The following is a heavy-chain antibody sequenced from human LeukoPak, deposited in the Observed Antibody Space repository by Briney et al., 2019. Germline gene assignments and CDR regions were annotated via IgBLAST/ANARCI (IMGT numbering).Heavy chain of an antibody. V-gene: IGHV3-30*18. CDR1: GFSFSSYG. Sequence: GGSLRLSCAASGFSFSSYGMHWVRQAPGKGLEWVAVISYDGSNKFYADSVKGRFTISRDNSKNTLYLQMNSLRAEDKAVYYCAKLGYSSGWYDFQIDAFDFWGQGTMVTVSS. CDR3: AKLGYSSGWYDFQIDAFDF. D-gene: IGHD6-19*01. J-gene: IGHJ3*01. CDR2: ISYDGSNK.